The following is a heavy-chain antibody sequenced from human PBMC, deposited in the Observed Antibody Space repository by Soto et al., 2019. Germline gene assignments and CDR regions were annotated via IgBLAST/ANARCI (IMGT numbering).Heavy chain of an antibody. Sequence: QVQLQESGPGLVKPSQTLSLTCTVSGGSISSGGTGSYWTWIRQLPGKGLEWIGSIYYTGNTYYNPPLKSRPTISIDTSGNQFSLQLTSVTAADTAVYFCASGHDAYKVRYWGQRTLVTVSS. CDR2: IYYTGNT. CDR3: ASGHDAYKVRY. J-gene: IGHJ4*02. V-gene: IGHV4-31*03. D-gene: IGHD1-1*01. CDR1: GGSISSGGTGSY.